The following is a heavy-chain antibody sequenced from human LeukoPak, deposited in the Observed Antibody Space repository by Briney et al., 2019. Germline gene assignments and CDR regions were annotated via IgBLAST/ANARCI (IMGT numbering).Heavy chain of an antibody. CDR3: VLGYTFGYLFDY. D-gene: IGHD5-18*01. J-gene: IGHJ4*02. Sequence: GGSLRLSCAASGFPFSGSWMSRVRQAPGKGPEWVAIINQNGNEKYYVDSVKGRFTISRDNAKDSLYLHMSSLRPDDTALYFCVLGYTFGYLFDYWGQGSQVTVS. CDR2: INQNGNEK. V-gene: IGHV3-7*01. CDR1: GFPFSGSW.